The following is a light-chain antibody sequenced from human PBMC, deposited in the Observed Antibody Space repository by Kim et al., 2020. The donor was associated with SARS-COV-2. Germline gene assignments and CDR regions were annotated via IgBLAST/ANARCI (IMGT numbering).Light chain of an antibody. CDR2: DAS. CDR3: QQYDRSPLT. J-gene: IGKJ4*01. CDR1: QTVNSDY. Sequence: PGERASLSCRASQTVNSDYLAWYQQKPGQAPRLLIYDASNRATGIPDRFTGSGSGTDFTLAISRLEHEDSAMYYCQQYDRSPLTFGGGTKVDIK. V-gene: IGKV3-20*01.